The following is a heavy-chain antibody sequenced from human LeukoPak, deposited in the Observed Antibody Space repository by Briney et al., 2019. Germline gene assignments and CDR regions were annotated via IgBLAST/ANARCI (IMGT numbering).Heavy chain of an antibody. CDR1: GGSISSYY. CDR2: IYTSGST. J-gene: IGHJ6*03. Sequence: SETLSLTCTVSGGSISSYYWSWIRQPAGKGLEWIGRIYTSGSTNYNPSLKSRVTISVDTSKNQFSLKLSSVTAADTAVYYCARTAYYDFWSGYSSYYYYMDVWGKGTTVTVSS. CDR3: ARTAYYDFWSGYSSYYYYMDV. V-gene: IGHV4-4*07. D-gene: IGHD3-3*01.